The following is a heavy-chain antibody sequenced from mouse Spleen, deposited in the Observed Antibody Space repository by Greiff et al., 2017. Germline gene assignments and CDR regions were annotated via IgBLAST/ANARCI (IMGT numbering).Heavy chain of an antibody. V-gene: IGHV1-61*01. J-gene: IGHJ2*01. Sequence: QVQLQQSGAELVRPGSSVKLSCKASGYTFTSYWMDWVKQRPGQGLEWIGNIYPSDSETHYNQKFKDKATLTVDKSSSTAYMQLSSLTSEDSAVYYCARGEYGNLYYFDYWGQGTTLTVSS. CDR1: GYTFTSYW. CDR3: ARGEYGNLYYFDY. CDR2: IYPSDSET. D-gene: IGHD2-10*02.